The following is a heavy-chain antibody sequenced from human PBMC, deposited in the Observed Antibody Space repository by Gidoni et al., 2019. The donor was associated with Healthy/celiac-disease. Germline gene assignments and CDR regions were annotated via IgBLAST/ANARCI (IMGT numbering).Heavy chain of an antibody. Sequence: QVQLVESGGGVVQPGRSLRLSCAASGFTFSSYAMHWGRQAPGKGLEWVAVISYDGSNKYYADSVKGRFTISRDNSKNTLYLQMNSLRAEDTAVYYCARGVGRWLQLGYFDYWGQGTLVTVSS. CDR1: GFTFSSYA. D-gene: IGHD5-12*01. CDR3: ARGVGRWLQLGYFDY. CDR2: ISYDGSNK. J-gene: IGHJ4*02. V-gene: IGHV3-30*04.